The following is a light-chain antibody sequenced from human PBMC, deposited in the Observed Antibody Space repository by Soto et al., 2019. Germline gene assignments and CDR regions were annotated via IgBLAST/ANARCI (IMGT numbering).Light chain of an antibody. V-gene: IGKV3-20*01. J-gene: IGKJ3*01. Sequence: EIVLTQSPGTLSLSPGERATLSCRASQSVSSTYLAWYQQKPGQAPRLLIYAASNRATGIPDRFSGSGSGTDFTLTISRLEPEDFAVYYCQQYGSSALFTFGPGTKVDIK. CDR2: AAS. CDR3: QQYGSSALFT. CDR1: QSVSSTY.